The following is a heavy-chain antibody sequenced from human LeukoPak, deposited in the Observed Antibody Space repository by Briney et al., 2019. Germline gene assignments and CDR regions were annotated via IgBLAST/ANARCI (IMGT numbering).Heavy chain of an antibody. Sequence: ASVKVSCKASGGTFSSYAISWVRQAPGQGLEWMGGIIPIFGTANYAQKFQGRVTITTGESTSTAYMELSSLRSEDMAVYYCARGYYDFWSGYYATWGQGTLVTVSS. D-gene: IGHD3-3*01. CDR1: GGTFSSYA. CDR3: ARGYYDFWSGYYAT. V-gene: IGHV1-69*05. CDR2: IIPIFGTA. J-gene: IGHJ5*02.